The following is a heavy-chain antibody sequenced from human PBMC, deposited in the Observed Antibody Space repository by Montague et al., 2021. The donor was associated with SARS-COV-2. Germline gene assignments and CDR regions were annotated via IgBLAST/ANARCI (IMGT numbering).Heavy chain of an antibody. V-gene: IGHV4-34*01. D-gene: IGHD2-2*01. CDR1: GGSFSTYS. CDR3: ARLGDGVVPSPMQGVGAYYSYYSMDV. J-gene: IGHJ6*03. CDR2: IHHGGST. Sequence: SETLSLTCAVHGGSFSTYSWNWIRQPPGKGLEWIGEIHHGGSTNYNPSLKSRVTISADTSKNQFSLKLTPVAAADTAVYYCARLGDGVVPSPMQGVGAYYSYYSMDVWGKGTTVTVSS.